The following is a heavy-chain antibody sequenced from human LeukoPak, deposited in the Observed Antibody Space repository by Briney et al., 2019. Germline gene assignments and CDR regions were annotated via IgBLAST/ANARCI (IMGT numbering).Heavy chain of an antibody. V-gene: IGHV4-39*01. CDR2: IYYSGST. CDR1: GGSISSSSYY. J-gene: IGHJ6*02. D-gene: IGHD2-21*01. CDR3: ARSPGDGGTFYYGMDV. Sequence: TPSETPSLTCTVSGGSISSSSYYWGWIRQPPGKGLEWIGSIYYSGSTYYNPSLKSRVTISVDASKNQFSLKLSSVTAADTAVYYCARSPGDGGTFYYGMDVWGQGTTVTVSS.